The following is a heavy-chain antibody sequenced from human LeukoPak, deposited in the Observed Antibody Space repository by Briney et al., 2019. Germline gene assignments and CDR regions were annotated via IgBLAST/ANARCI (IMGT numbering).Heavy chain of an antibody. D-gene: IGHD2-21*02. CDR1: GGSISSGGYS. Sequence: SETLSLTCAVSGGSISSGGYSWSWIRQPPGKGLEWIGYIYHSGSTYYNPSLKSRVTISVDTSKNQFSLKLSSVTAADTAVYYCASSRETLAYCGGDCYSSDYWGQGTLVTVSS. V-gene: IGHV4-30-2*01. J-gene: IGHJ4*02. CDR3: ASSRETLAYCGGDCYSSDY. CDR2: IYHSGST.